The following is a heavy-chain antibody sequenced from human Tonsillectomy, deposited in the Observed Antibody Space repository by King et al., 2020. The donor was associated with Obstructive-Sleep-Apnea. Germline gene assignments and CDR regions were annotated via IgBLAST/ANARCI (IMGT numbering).Heavy chain of an antibody. J-gene: IGHJ4*02. CDR2: IYHSGNT. V-gene: IGHV4-4*02. Sequence: QLQESGPGLVKPSGTLSLTCAVSGGSISSIYWWSWVRQPPGKGLAWIGEIYHSGNTNYNPSLKSRVTLSVDKSKNQFSLKVSSVTAADTAGYFCARDLGSEAGPYFDYWGQGTLVTVSS. D-gene: IGHD6-19*01. CDR1: GGSISSIYW. CDR3: ARDLGSEAGPYFDY.